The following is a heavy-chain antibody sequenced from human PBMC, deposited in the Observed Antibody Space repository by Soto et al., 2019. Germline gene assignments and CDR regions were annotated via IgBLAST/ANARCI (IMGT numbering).Heavy chain of an antibody. Sequence: QVQLQQWGAGLVKPSETLSRTCAVYGGSLSGYYWSWIRQPPGRGLEWIGEINHSGSTNYNPSLKSRVTISRDTSKNQFSLKLISVTDADTAVYFCARRVTMQYYFDFWGQGTLVPVSS. CDR1: GGSLSGYY. CDR3: ARRVTMQYYFDF. CDR2: INHSGST. J-gene: IGHJ4*02. V-gene: IGHV4-34*02. D-gene: IGHD3-10*01.